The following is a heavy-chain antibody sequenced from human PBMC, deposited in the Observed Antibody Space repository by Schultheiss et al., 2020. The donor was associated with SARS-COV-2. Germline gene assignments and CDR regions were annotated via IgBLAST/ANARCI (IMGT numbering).Heavy chain of an antibody. J-gene: IGHJ6*02. Sequence: SETLSLTCTVSGGSISSGDYYWGWIRQPPGKGLEWIGEINHSGSTNYNPSLKSRVTISVDKSKNQFSLKLSSVTAADTAVYYCASRDYGEDYYYGMDVWGQGTTVTVSS. CDR3: ASRDYGEDYYYGMDV. CDR1: GGSISSGDYY. CDR2: INHSGST. D-gene: IGHD4-17*01. V-gene: IGHV4-61*05.